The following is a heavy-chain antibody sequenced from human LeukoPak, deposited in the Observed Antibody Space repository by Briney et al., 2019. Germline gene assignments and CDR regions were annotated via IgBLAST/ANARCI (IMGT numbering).Heavy chain of an antibody. D-gene: IGHD1-26*01. V-gene: IGHV3-66*01. CDR3: ARVARGMYYFGC. CDR2: ISSGGTT. Sequence: GGSLRLSCAASGFTVSSNYMSWVRQAPGKGLEWVSVISSGGTTYFADSVKGGFTISRDNAKNTMYLQMNSLRAEDTAVYYCARVARGMYYFGCWGQGTLVTVSS. CDR1: GFTVSSNY. J-gene: IGHJ4*02.